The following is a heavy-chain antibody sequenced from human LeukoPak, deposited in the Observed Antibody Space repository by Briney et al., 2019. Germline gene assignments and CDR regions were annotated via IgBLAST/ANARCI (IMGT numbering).Heavy chain of an antibody. Sequence: GGSLRLSCTASGFTFGDYAVSWVRQAPGKGLEWVAVISYDGSNKYYADSVKGRFTISRDNSKNTLYLQMNSLRAEDTAVYYCAKPYCGGDCYDAFDIWGQGTMVTVSS. D-gene: IGHD2-21*02. CDR1: GFTFGDYA. V-gene: IGHV3-30*18. CDR2: ISYDGSNK. CDR3: AKPYCGGDCYDAFDI. J-gene: IGHJ3*02.